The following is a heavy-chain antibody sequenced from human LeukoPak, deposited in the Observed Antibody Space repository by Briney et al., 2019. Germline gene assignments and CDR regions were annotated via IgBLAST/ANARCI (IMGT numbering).Heavy chain of an antibody. CDR2: VYAGDSDT. CDR3: ARHPITRYYDSSGYSAAGPDY. CDR1: GYSFATYW. D-gene: IGHD3-22*01. J-gene: IGHJ4*02. V-gene: IGHV5-51*01. Sequence: GESLKISCKGSGYSFATYWIGWVRQVPGRGLEWMGIVYAGDSDTKYSPSFQGHVTVSADKSINTAYLLWSSLKASDTAMYYCARHPITRYYDSSGYSAAGPDYWGQGTLVTVSS.